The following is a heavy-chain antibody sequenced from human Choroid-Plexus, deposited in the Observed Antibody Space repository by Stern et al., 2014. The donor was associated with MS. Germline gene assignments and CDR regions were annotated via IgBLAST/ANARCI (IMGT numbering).Heavy chain of an antibody. CDR1: GFIFPNYA. V-gene: IGHV3-30*04. CDR3: AKGGSGSYLD. J-gene: IGHJ4*02. CDR2: ISFDGRDK. Sequence: MQLVESGGGVVQPGRSLKLSCAASGFIFPNYAANWVRQPPGKGLECLAIISFDGRDKYYTDSVKGRFTVSRDNSKNRLYLEMNSLRLEDTAVYYCAKGGSGSYLDWGQGSLVTVSS. D-gene: IGHD1-26*01.